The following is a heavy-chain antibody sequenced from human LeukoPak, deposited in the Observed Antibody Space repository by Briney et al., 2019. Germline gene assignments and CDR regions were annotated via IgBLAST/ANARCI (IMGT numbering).Heavy chain of an antibody. V-gene: IGHV3-23*01. J-gene: IGHJ2*01. CDR2: ITGSGGGP. CDR3: ARDQGYWYFDL. CDR1: GFNFDYYA. Sequence: PGGSLRLSCVAAGFNFDYYAMSWVRQAPGEGLGWVSLITGSGGGPYYAYSDYAYSVKGRFTISRDNYKNTLYLQMNSLRAEDTAVYYCARDQGYWYFDLWGRGTLVTVYS.